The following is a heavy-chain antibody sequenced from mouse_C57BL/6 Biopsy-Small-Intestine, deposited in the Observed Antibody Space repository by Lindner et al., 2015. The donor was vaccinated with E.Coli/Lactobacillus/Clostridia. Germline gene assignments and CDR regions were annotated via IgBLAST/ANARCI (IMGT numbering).Heavy chain of an antibody. CDR2: INPYSGVT. V-gene: IGHV1-39*01. CDR3: ARWHDGRYEGWYFDV. Sequence: VQLQESGAELVKPGTSVKISCKASGYSFTGYNMNWVKQSHGKSLEWIGNINPYSGVTAYNQKFKGKATLTVDKSSSTAYMQLNSLTSEDSAVYYCARWHDGRYEGWYFDVWGAGTTVTVSS. CDR1: GYSFTGYN. D-gene: IGHD1-1*02. J-gene: IGHJ1*01.